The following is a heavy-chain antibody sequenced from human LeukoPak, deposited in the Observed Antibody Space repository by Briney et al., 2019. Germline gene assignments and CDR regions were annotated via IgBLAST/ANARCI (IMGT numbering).Heavy chain of an antibody. CDR1: GFRFSDFT. V-gene: IGHV3-23*01. J-gene: IGHJ5*02. CDR3: GKEGGA. CDR2: IGGRGGST. Sequence: GALRLSCAASGFRFSDFTMTWVRQAPGKGPEWVSAIGGRGGSTYYADSLGGRFTISRDNSKDMVYLQMNSLKVEDTATYYCGKEGGAWGQGTLVTVSS. D-gene: IGHD3-16*01.